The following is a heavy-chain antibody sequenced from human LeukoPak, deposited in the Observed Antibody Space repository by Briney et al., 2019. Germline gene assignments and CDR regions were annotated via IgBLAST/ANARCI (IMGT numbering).Heavy chain of an antibody. J-gene: IGHJ4*02. CDR1: GFTFRSSA. D-gene: IGHD3-22*01. V-gene: IGHV3-23*01. CDR2: ISGSGDST. Sequence: PGGSLRLSCAASGFTFRSSAMSWVRQAPGKGPEWVSAISGSGDSTYYADSVKGRFTISRDNSKNTLYLQMNSLRAEDTAVYYCASYRYRIGDDSSGYFFDYWGQGTLVTVSS. CDR3: ASYRYRIGDDSSGYFFDY.